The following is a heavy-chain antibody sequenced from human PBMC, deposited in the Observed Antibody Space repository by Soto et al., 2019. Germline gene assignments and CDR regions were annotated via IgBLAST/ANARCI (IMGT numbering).Heavy chain of an antibody. J-gene: IGHJ4*02. CDR2: VYHSGTT. Sequence: SETLSLTCAVSGASIGTTNWWSWVRQPPGKGLEWIGEVYHSGTTNCNPSLKSRVTISIDKSKNQFSLTLTSMTAADTALYYCAVPGRGDFDYWSQGTLVTVSS. CDR3: AVPGRGDFDY. CDR1: GASIGTTNW. V-gene: IGHV4-4*02. D-gene: IGHD5-12*01.